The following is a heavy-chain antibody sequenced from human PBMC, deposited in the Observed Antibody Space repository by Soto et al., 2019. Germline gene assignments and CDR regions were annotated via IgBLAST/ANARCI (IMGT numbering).Heavy chain of an antibody. Sequence: EVPLVESGGGLVQPGGSLRLSCAASGFTFSSYSMNWVRQAPGKGLEWVSYISSSSSTIYYADSVKGRFTISRDNAKNSLYLQMNSLRAADTAVYYCAGEGDTYYYGMDVWGQGTTVTVSS. D-gene: IGHD5-18*01. CDR2: ISSSSSTI. J-gene: IGHJ6*02. V-gene: IGHV3-48*01. CDR1: GFTFSSYS. CDR3: AGEGDTYYYGMDV.